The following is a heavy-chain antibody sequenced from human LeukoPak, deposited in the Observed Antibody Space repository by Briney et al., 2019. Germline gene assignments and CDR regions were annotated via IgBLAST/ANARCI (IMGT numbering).Heavy chain of an antibody. CDR2: ISYDGSNK. CDR3: ARDRKAVTGAFDY. V-gene: IGHV3-30*04. Sequence: GRSLRLSCAASEFTFSHHAMHWVRQAPGKGLEWVAVISYDGSNKYHADSVKGRFIISRDNSKNTLYLQMNSLRADDTAVYYCARDRKAVTGAFDYWGQGTLFTVSS. D-gene: IGHD6-19*01. J-gene: IGHJ4*02. CDR1: EFTFSHHA.